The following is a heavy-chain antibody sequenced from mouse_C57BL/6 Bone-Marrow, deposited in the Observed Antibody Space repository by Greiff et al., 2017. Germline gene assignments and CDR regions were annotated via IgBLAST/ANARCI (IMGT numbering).Heavy chain of an antibody. Sequence: VKLMESGAELARPGASVKLSCKASGYTFTSYGISWVKQRTGQGLEWIGEIYPRSGNTYYNEKFKGKATLTADKSSSTAYMELRSLTSEDSAVYFCARPIYYDYPWFAYWGQGTLVTVSA. V-gene: IGHV1-81*01. CDR2: IYPRSGNT. CDR3: ARPIYYDYPWFAY. CDR1: GYTFTSYG. D-gene: IGHD2-4*01. J-gene: IGHJ3*01.